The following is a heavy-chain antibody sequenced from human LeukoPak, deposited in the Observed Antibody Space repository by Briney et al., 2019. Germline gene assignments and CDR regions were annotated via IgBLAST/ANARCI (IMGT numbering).Heavy chain of an antibody. V-gene: IGHV3-23*01. CDR1: AFTFSSYA. Sequence: PVGSLKLSCAASAFTFSSYATSWVRQAPGKGLEWDSAISASGGGTYYADSVKGRFTISRDNSKNTLYLQMNSLRAEDTAVYHCSSLSDWSDHWGQGTLVTVSS. J-gene: IGHJ5*02. D-gene: IGHD5/OR15-5a*01. CDR2: ISASGGGT. CDR3: SSLSDWSDH.